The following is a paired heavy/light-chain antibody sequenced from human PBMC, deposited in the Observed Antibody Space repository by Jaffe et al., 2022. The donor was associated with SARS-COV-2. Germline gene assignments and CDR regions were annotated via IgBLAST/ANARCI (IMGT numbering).Heavy chain of an antibody. Sequence: EVQLVESGGGLVQPGGSLRLSCAASGFPFNNYWMHWVRQAPGKGLVWVSHINGDGSGINYADSVKGRFTISRDNAKNTLYLQMNSLRDEDTAVYYCARQLPLSYYYGMDVWGQGTTVIVSS. CDR1: GFPFNNYW. D-gene: IGHD1-1*01. CDR2: INGDGSGI. CDR3: ARQLPLSYYYGMDV. J-gene: IGHJ6*02. V-gene: IGHV3-74*01.
Light chain of an antibody. J-gene: IGKJ4*01. CDR1: QSVASSY. CDR2: SAS. CDR3: QQYGSSPT. V-gene: IGKV3-20*01. Sequence: EIVLTQSPGTLSLSPGERATLSCRASQSVASSYLAWYQQKPGQSPRLLIYSASSRATGIPDRFSGSGSGTDFTLTISRLEPEDFAVYYCQQYGSSPTFGGGTKVEIK.